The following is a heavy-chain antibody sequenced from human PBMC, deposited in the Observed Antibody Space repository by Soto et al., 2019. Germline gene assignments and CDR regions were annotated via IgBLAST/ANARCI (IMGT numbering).Heavy chain of an antibody. Sequence: GGSLRLSCAASGFTFNTYGMHWVRQAPGKGLEWVAVISYDGSNKYYTESVKGRFIISRDNSNNTLYLQMNSLRADDTAVYYCAKEGDYYGSGGYYQHFDYWGQGTLVTVSS. CDR1: GFTFNTYG. J-gene: IGHJ4*02. D-gene: IGHD3-10*01. CDR2: ISYDGSNK. CDR3: AKEGDYYGSGGYYQHFDY. V-gene: IGHV3-30*18.